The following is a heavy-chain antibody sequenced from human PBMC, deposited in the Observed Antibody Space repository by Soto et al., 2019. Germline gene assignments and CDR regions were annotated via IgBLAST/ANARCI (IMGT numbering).Heavy chain of an antibody. CDR2: ISPIFGTA. CDR3: AREPYYYDSSGPRAQYYYGMDV. D-gene: IGHD3-22*01. J-gene: IGHJ6*02. V-gene: IGHV1-69*01. CDR1: GGTFSSYA. Sequence: QVQLVQSGAEVKKPGSSVKVSCKASGGTFSSYAISWVRQAPGQGLEWMGGISPIFGTANYAQKFQGRVTITGDESTSPAYMELSSLRSEDTAVYYCAREPYYYDSSGPRAQYYYGMDVWGQGTTVTVSS.